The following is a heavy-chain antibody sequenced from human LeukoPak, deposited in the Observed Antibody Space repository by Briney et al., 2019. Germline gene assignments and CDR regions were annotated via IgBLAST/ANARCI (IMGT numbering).Heavy chain of an antibody. Sequence: GGSLRLSCAASGLTFSSYAMSWVRQAPGKGLEWVSAISGSGGSTYYADSVKGRFTISRDNSKNTLYLQMNSLRAEDTAVYYCATYRQVLLPFESWGQGTLVTVSS. D-gene: IGHD2-8*02. CDR3: ATYRQVLLPFES. V-gene: IGHV3-23*01. CDR1: GLTFSSYA. J-gene: IGHJ4*02. CDR2: ISGSGGST.